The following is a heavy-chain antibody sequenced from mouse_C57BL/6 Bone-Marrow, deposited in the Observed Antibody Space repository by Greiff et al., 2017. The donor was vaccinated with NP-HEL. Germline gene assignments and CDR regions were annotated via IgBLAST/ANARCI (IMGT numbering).Heavy chain of an antibody. CDR1: GYTFTNYW. V-gene: IGHV1-63*01. CDR2: IYPGGGYT. J-gene: IGHJ2*01. CDR3: AREVTTSFDY. Sequence: QVQLQQSGAELVRPGTSVKMSCKASGYTFTNYWIGWAKQRPGHGLEWIGDIYPGGGYTNYNEKFKGKATLTADKSSSTAYMQFSSLTSEDSAIYYCAREVTTSFDYWGQGTTLTVSS. D-gene: IGHD2-2*01.